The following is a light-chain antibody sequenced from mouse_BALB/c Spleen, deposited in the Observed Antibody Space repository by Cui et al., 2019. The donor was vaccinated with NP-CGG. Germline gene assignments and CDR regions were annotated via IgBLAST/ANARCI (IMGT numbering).Light chain of an antibody. Sequence: QPLVTQESALPTSPGETVTLTCRSNTGAVTTSNYANWVQEKPDHLFTGLIGGTNNRAPGVPARFSGSLIGDKAALTITGAQTEDEAIYFCALWYSNHWVFGGGTKLTVL. J-gene: IGLJ1*01. V-gene: IGLV1*01. CDR2: GTN. CDR1: TGAVTTSNY. CDR3: ALWYSNHWV.